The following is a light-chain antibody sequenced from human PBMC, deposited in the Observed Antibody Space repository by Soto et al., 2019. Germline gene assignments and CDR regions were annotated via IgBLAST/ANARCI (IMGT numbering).Light chain of an antibody. V-gene: IGLV2-14*01. CDR3: SAYTARSPLV. Sequence: QSALTQPASVSGSAGQSITISCSGTMRDVGAYNLVSWYQQHPGTAPKLIIYEVRNRPSGISSRFSGSRSGNTASLTISGLQSEEEGDYYCSAYTARSPLVFGGGTKVTVL. CDR2: EVR. J-gene: IGLJ3*02. CDR1: MRDVGAYNL.